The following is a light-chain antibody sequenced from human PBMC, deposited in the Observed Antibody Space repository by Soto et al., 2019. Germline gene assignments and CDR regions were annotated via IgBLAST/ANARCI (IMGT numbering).Light chain of an antibody. V-gene: IGKV3D-15*01. J-gene: IGKJ4*01. CDR1: RSVRNK. Sequence: RLMTQSPDTLSVSPGERATLSCRAIRSVRNKLAWYQQKSGQAPRLLIYGASTRASGIPTRFSGSGSGTEFTLTISSLQSEDFAVYFCQSYNDWPLTFGGGTKVDIK. CDR2: GAS. CDR3: QSYNDWPLT.